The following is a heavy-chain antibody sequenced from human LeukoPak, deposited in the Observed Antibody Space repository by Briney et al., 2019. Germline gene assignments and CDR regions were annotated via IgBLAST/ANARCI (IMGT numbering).Heavy chain of an antibody. V-gene: IGHV3-21*01. J-gene: IGHJ3*02. CDR1: GFTFSRYS. D-gene: IGHD2-15*01. Sequence: GGSLRLSCAASGFTFSRYSMKWVGQAPGRGLEGVASISSSRSYIYYAASVNARFTIPRDNANSSLYLQMTSLRAEDTAVYYCAREFCSGGSCRAAFDIWGQGTMVTVSS. CDR2: ISSSRSYI. CDR3: AREFCSGGSCRAAFDI.